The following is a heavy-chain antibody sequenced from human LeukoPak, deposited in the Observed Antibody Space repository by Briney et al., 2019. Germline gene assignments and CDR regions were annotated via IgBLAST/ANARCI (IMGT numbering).Heavy chain of an antibody. Sequence: GGSLRLSCAASGFTFDDYAMPWVRQAPGKGLEWVSGISWNSGSIGYADSVKGRFTISRDNAKNSLYLQMNSLRAEDTALYYCAKDIRYYYGSGSIFDYWGQGTLVTVSS. CDR1: GFTFDDYA. CDR3: AKDIRYYYGSGSIFDY. D-gene: IGHD3-10*01. V-gene: IGHV3-9*01. J-gene: IGHJ4*02. CDR2: ISWNSGSI.